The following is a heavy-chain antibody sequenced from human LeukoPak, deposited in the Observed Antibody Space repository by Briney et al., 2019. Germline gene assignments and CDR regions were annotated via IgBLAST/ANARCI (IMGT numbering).Heavy chain of an antibody. CDR3: ARHDYGDYGWFDP. Sequence: SETLSLTCTVSGYSISSGYYWGWIRQPPGKGLEWIGSIYHSGSTYYNPSLKSRVTISVDTSKNQFSLKLSSVTAADTAVYYCARHDYGDYGWFDPWGQGTLVTVSS. D-gene: IGHD4-17*01. J-gene: IGHJ5*02. CDR2: IYHSGST. CDR1: GYSISSGYY. V-gene: IGHV4-38-2*02.